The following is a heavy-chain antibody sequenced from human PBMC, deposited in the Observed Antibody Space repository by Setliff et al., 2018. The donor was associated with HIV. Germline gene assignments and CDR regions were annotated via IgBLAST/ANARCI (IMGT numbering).Heavy chain of an antibody. V-gene: IGHV4-38-2*02. CDR1: GGSISSGSY. Sequence: SETLSLTCTVSGGSISSGSYWGWIRQPPGKGLEWIGSIFHSGSTSYNPPLKSRVTMSIDTSKNQFSLRLSSVTAADTAVYYCARWYTTGRGWFDPWGQGTLVTVSS. CDR2: IFHSGST. CDR3: ARWYTTGRGWFDP. D-gene: IGHD6-25*01. J-gene: IGHJ5*02.